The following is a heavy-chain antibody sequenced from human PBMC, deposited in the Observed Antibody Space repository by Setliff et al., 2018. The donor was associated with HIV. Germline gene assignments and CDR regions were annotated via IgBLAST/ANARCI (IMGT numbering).Heavy chain of an antibody. CDR1: GGSFNTRRTK. CDR2: IFYFGSV. D-gene: IGHD1-26*01. Sequence: PSETLSLTCRVSGGSFNTRRTKWGWIRQSPGKGLEWIGSIFYFGSVTYNPSLKSRPLISIDTSKTQFSLNLRSVTAADTAAYYCVRELLGSGGTVPEVNFFDSWGQGTLVTVSS. V-gene: IGHV4-39*07. J-gene: IGHJ5*01. CDR3: VRELLGSGGTVPEVNFFDS.